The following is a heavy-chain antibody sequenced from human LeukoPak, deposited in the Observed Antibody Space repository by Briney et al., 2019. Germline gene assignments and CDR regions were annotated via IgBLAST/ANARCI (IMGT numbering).Heavy chain of an antibody. J-gene: IGHJ4*02. D-gene: IGHD1/OR15-1a*01. V-gene: IGHV1-2*02. CDR3: ARDNNSATDY. CDR2: INPQSGGT. CDR1: GYSFAAYY. Sequence: ASGKVACKASGYSFAAYYLHWVRQAPGQGLEWMGWINPQSGGTSSAQKFQGRVTMARDTSITTGYMELNGLTPDDTAVYYCARDNNSATDYWGQGTLVTVS.